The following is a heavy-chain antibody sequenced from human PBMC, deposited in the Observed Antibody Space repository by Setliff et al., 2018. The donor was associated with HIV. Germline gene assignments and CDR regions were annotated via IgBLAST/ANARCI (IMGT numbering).Heavy chain of an antibody. CDR1: GPSINIHY. V-gene: IGHV4-59*11. CDR3: ARSPLYSGYERYYFDY. J-gene: IGHJ4*02. Sequence: PSETLSLTCTVSGPSINIHYWSWIRQSPGKGFEWIGYIYSTGSTNYNPSLQSRVTISMVASRNQFSLKVTSVTSADTAVYYCARSPLYSGYERYYFDYWGQGTLVTVSS. CDR2: IYSTGST. D-gene: IGHD5-12*01.